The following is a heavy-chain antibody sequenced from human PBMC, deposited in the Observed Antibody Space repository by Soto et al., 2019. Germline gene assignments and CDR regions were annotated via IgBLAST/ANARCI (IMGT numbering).Heavy chain of an antibody. CDR3: TRGLRDGGYNLNGMDV. J-gene: IGHJ6*02. CDR1: GFTFGDYA. D-gene: IGHD1-26*01. CDR2: IRSKAYGGTT. V-gene: IGHV3-49*04. Sequence: GGSLRLSCTASGFTFGDYAMSWVRQAPGKGLEWVGFIRSKAYGGTTEYAASVKGRFTISRDDSKSIAYLQMNSLKTEDTAVYYCTRGLRDGGYNLNGMDVWGQGTTVTVSS.